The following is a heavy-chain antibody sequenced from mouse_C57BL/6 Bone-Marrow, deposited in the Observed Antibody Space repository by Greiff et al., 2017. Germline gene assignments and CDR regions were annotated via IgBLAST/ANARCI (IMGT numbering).Heavy chain of an antibody. CDR3: ARRDVRFAY. V-gene: IGHV1-50*01. Sequence: VQLQQPGAELVKPGASVKLSCKASGYTFTSYWMQWVKQRPGQGLEWIGEIDPSDSYTNYNQKFKGKATLTVETSSSTAYMQLSSLTSEDSAVYYCARRDVRFAYWGQGTLVTVSA. J-gene: IGHJ3*01. D-gene: IGHD3-3*01. CDR1: GYTFTSYW. CDR2: IDPSDSYT.